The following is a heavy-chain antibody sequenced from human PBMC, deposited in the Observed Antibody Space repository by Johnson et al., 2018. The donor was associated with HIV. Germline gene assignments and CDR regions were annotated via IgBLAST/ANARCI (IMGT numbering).Heavy chain of an antibody. D-gene: IGHD1-26*01. CDR1: GFTFGDYA. V-gene: IGHV3-9*01. CDR3: AKPEWELRGAFDI. Sequence: VQLVESGGGLVQPGRSLRLSCTASGFTFGDYAMHWVRQAPGKGLEWVSGISWNSGSIGYADSVKGRFTISRDNAKNSLYLQRNSLRAEDTALYYCAKPEWELRGAFDIWGQGTMVTVSS. CDR2: ISWNSGSI. J-gene: IGHJ3*02.